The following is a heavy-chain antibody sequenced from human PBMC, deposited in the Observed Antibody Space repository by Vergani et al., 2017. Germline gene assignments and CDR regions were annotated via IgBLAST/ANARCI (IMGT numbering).Heavy chain of an antibody. CDR1: GFTFDDYA. Sequence: EVQLVESGGGVVPPGGSLRLSCAASGFTFDDYAMHWVRQAPGRGLELVSLISGDGSSTYYADSVKGRFTISRDNSKNSLYLQMNSLRTEDTSLYYCAKDICENYGSGRDWGQGTLVTVSS. CDR2: ISGDGSST. V-gene: IGHV3-43*02. D-gene: IGHD3-10*01. J-gene: IGHJ4*02. CDR3: AKDICENYGSGRD.